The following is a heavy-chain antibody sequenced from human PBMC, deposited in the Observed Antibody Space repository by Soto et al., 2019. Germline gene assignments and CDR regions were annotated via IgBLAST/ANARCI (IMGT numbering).Heavy chain of an antibody. Sequence: GSLRLSCAASGFTFSTYAMSWVRQAPGNGLEWVSAISGSGGSTYYADSVKGRFTISRDNSKNTLFLQMNSLRAEDTAVYYCATRRDASYYYYGMDVWGQGTTVTVSS. J-gene: IGHJ6*02. CDR3: ATRRDASYYYYGMDV. CDR2: ISGSGGST. CDR1: GFTFSTYA. D-gene: IGHD2-2*01. V-gene: IGHV3-23*01.